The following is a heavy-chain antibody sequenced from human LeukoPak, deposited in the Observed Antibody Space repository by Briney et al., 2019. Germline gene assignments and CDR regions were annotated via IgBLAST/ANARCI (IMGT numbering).Heavy chain of an antibody. CDR1: RVTFRCYW. V-gene: IGHV3-7*05. Sequence: GGSLRLSCAPSRVTFRCYWLSWVRQAPGKGLEWVANIKQDGSEKYYVDSVKGRFIISRDNAKNSLYLQMNSLRVEDTAVYYCTRSGAMDWGQGTLVTVSS. D-gene: IGHD5-18*01. J-gene: IGHJ4*02. CDR3: TRSGAMD. CDR2: IKQDGSEK.